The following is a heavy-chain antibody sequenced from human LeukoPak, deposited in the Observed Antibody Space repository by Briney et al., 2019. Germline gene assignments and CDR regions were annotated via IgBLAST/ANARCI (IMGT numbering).Heavy chain of an antibody. CDR1: GFSVSSNY. D-gene: IGHD2-21*02. CDR2: IYSGGSR. V-gene: IGHV3-66*01. J-gene: IGHJ4*02. Sequence: GGSLRLSCAASGFSVSSNYLSWVRQAPGKGLEWVSIIYSGGSRYYADSVKGRFTISRDNSKKTLYLQMNSLGAEDTAVYYCARDNFAYCGGDCYYFGYWGQGTLVTVSS. CDR3: ARDNFAYCGGDCYYFGY.